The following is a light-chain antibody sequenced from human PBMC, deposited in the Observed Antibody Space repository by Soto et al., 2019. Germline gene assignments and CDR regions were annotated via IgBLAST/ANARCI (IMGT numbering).Light chain of an antibody. CDR2: EVT. J-gene: IGLJ3*02. CDR3: SSFTSSNTWL. V-gene: IGLV2-14*01. CDR1: SSNVGGYNY. Sequence: QSALTQPASVSGSPGQSITISCTGTSSNVGGYNYVSWYQQYPGKAPKLMIFEVTNRPSGVSDRFSGSKSGNTASLTISGLQAEVEADYYCSSFTSSNTWLFGGGTKLTVL.